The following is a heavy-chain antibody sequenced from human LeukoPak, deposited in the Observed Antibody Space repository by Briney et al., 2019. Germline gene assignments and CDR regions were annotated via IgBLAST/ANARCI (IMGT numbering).Heavy chain of an antibody. Sequence: SETLSLTCTVSGGSISSYYWSWIRQPPGKGLEWIGYIYYSGSTNYNPSLKSRVTISVDTSKNQFSLKLSSVTAADTAVYYCARTLRRYYFDYWGQGTLATVSS. CDR3: ARTLRRYYFDY. V-gene: IGHV4-59*01. CDR2: IYYSGST. J-gene: IGHJ4*02. CDR1: GGSISSYY.